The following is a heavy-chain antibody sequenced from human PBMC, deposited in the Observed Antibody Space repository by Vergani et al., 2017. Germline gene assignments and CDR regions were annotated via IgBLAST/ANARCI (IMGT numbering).Heavy chain of an antibody. CDR1: GFTFCRYA. D-gene: IGHD3-3*01. CDR2: ISYDGSNK. CDR3: ARGYDFWSGGYMDV. V-gene: IGHV3-30-3*01. Sequence: QVQLVESGGGAVQPGRSLRLSCAASGFTFCRYAMHWVRQAPGKGLEWVAVISYDGSNKYYADSVKGRFTSSRDNSKNTLYLQMNSVRAEDTAVYYCARGYDFWSGGYMDVWGKGTTVTVSS. J-gene: IGHJ6*03.